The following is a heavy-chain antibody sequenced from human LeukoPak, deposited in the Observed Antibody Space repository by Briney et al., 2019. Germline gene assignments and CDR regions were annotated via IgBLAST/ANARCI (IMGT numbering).Heavy chain of an antibody. J-gene: IGHJ4*02. CDR3: AKGTSDFDS. CDR2: IGASGRST. Sequence: PGGSLRLSCAASGFTFTSYAMNWVRQAPGKGLEWVSTIGASGRSTYYADSVKGRFTISRDSSKNTLYLQMDSLRPEDTAVYYCAKGTSDFDSWGQGPLVTVSP. V-gene: IGHV3-23*01. D-gene: IGHD1-1*01. CDR1: GFTFTSYA.